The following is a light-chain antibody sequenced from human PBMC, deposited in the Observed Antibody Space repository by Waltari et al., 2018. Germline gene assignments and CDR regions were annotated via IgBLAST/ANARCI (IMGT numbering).Light chain of an antibody. J-gene: IGKJ2*03. CDR3: HQTFSLPNS. CDR2: TAS. Sequence: IQMTQSPSSLSASAGDRVTIPCRASQTLNHYVNWYQQKPGKAPTLLIYTASTLQSGVPSRFSGSGGGTLFTLTISSLQPEDFATYFCHQTFSLPNSFGQGTKVDI. CDR1: QTLNHY. V-gene: IGKV1-39*01.